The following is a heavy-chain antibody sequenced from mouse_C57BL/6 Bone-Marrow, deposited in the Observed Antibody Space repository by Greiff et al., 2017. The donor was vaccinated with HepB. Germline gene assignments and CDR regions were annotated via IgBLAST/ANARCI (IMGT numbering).Heavy chain of an antibody. CDR2: ISNLAYSI. V-gene: IGHV5-15*01. J-gene: IGHJ1*03. CDR1: GFTFSDYG. CDR3: ARQDWYFDV. Sequence: EVKVVESGGGLVQPGGSLKLSCAASGFTFSDYGMAWVRQAPRKGPEWVAFISNLAYSIYYADTVTGRFTISRENAKNTLYLEMSSLRSEDTAMYYCARQDWYFDVWGTGTTVTVSS.